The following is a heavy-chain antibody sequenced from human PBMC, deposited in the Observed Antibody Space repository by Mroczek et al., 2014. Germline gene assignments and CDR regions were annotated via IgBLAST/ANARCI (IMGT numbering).Heavy chain of an antibody. CDR2: MNPNSGNT. CDR3: ARGARVARKWFGESMGGDY. J-gene: IGHJ4*02. V-gene: IGHV1-8*01. CDR1: GYTFTSYD. D-gene: IGHD3-10*01. Sequence: SGAEVKKPGASVKVSCKASGYTFTSYDINWVRQATGQGLEWMGWMNPNSGNTGYAQKFQGRVTMTRNTSISTAYMELSSLRSEDTAVYYCARGARVARKWFGESMGGDYWGQGTLVTVSS.